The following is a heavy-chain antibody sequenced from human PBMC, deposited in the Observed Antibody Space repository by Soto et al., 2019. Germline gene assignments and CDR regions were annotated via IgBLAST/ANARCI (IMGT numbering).Heavy chain of an antibody. J-gene: IGHJ6*03. Sequence: SETLSLTCTVSGGSISSYYWSWIRQLPGKGLEWIGYIYYSGSTNYNPSLKSRVTISVDTSKNQFSLKLSSVTAADTAVYYCARGVRYFDWSCYMDVWGKGTTVTVSS. CDR2: IYYSGST. V-gene: IGHV4-59*01. D-gene: IGHD3-9*01. CDR3: ARGVRYFDWSCYMDV. CDR1: GGSISSYY.